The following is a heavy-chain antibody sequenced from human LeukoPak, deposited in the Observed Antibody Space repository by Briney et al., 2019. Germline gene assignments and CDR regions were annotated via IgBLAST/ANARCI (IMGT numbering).Heavy chain of an antibody. J-gene: IGHJ6*02. CDR3: ARRGTGHGMDV. V-gene: IGHV3-74*01. Sequence: GGSLRLSCAASGFTFNIFGIHWVRQVPGKGLVWVSRINNDGSSASYVDSVKGRFTISRDNAKNTLFLQMNSLRAEDTAVYYCARRGTGHGMDVWGQGTTVIVSS. CDR1: GFTFNIFG. D-gene: IGHD1-1*01. CDR2: INNDGSSA.